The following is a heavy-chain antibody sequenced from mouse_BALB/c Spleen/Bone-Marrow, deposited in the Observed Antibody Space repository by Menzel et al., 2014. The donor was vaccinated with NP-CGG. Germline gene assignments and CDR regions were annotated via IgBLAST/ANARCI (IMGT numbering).Heavy chain of an antibody. CDR2: IDPANGNT. Sequence: EVQLQQSGAELVKPGASVKLSCTASGFNIKDTYMRWVKQRPEQGLEWIGRIDPANGNTKYDPKFQGKATITADTSSNTAYLQLSSLTSEDTAVYYCARSRDYGSSYYAMDYWGQGTSATVSS. J-gene: IGHJ4*01. D-gene: IGHD1-1*01. CDR1: GFNIKDTY. V-gene: IGHV14-3*02. CDR3: ARSRDYGSSYYAMDY.